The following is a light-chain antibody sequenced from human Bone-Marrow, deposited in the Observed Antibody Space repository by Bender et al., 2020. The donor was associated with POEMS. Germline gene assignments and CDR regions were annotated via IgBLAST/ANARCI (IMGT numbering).Light chain of an antibody. V-gene: IGLV1-44*01. Sequence: QSVLTQPPSASGTPGQRVTISCSGSNSNIGTNAVNWYQQFPGTAPKLRNYSDNQRPSGVPDRFSAFKSGTSSSLDISGLQSEDEADYYCAAWDAGLSGGVFGGGTKLNVL. J-gene: IGLJ3*02. CDR3: AAWDAGLSGGV. CDR2: SDN. CDR1: NSNIGTNA.